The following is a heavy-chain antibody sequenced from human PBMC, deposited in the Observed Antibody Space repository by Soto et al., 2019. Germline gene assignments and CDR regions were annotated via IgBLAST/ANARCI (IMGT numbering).Heavy chain of an antibody. D-gene: IGHD6-13*01. Sequence: QVQLVQSGAEVKKPGSSVKVSCKASGGTFSSYAISWVRQAPGQGLEWMGGIIPIFGTANYAQKFQGRVTITADESTSTAYMELSSLRSEHTAVYYCARGGIAAAGPYYYYGMDVWGQGTTVTVSS. CDR1: GGTFSSYA. J-gene: IGHJ6*02. CDR3: ARGGIAAAGPYYYYGMDV. V-gene: IGHV1-69*01. CDR2: IIPIFGTA.